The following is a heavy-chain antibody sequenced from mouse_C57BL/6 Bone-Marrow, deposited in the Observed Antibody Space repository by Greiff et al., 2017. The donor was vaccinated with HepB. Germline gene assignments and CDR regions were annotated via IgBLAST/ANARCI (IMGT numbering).Heavy chain of an antibody. V-gene: IGHV1-82*01. J-gene: IGHJ3*01. D-gene: IGHD2-2*01. Sequence: QVQLKESGPELVKPGASVKISCKASGYAFSSSWMNWVKQRPGKGLEWIGRIYPGDGDTNYNGKVKGKATLTADKSSSTAYMQLSSLTSEDSAVYFCARWGVTTRAWFAYWGQGTLVTVSA. CDR1: GYAFSSSW. CDR2: IYPGDGDT. CDR3: ARWGVTTRAWFAY.